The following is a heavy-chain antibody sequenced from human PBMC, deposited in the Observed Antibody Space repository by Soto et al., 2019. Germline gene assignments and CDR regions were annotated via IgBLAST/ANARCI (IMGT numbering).Heavy chain of an antibody. CDR3: ARQAPSGLQSPY. V-gene: IGHV4-39*01. CDR1: GGSISSSSYY. CDR2: IYYSGST. J-gene: IGHJ4*02. Sequence: QLQLQESGPGLVKPSETLSLTCTVSGGSISSSSYYWGWIRQPPGKGLEWIGSIYYSGSTYYNPSLKSRVTISVDTSKNQFSLKLSSVTAADTAVYYCARQAPSGLQSPYWGQGTLVTVSS. D-gene: IGHD5-12*01.